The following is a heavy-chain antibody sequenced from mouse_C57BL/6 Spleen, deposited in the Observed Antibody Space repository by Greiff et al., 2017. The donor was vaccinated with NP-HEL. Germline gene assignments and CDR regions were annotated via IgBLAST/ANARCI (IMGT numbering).Heavy chain of an antibody. CDR1: GFTFSSYG. Sequence: VQLKESGGDLVKPGGSLKLSCAASGFTFSSYGMSWVRQTPDKRLEWVATISSGGSYPYYPDSVKGRFTISRDNAKNTLYLQMSSLKSEDTAMYYCARQGTGYYYAMDYWGQGTSVTVSS. CDR2: ISSGGSYP. V-gene: IGHV5-6*01. D-gene: IGHD4-1*01. CDR3: ARQGTGYYYAMDY. J-gene: IGHJ4*01.